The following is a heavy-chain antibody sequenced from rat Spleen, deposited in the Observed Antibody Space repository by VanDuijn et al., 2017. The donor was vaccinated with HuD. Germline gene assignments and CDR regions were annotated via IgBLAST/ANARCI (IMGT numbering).Heavy chain of an antibody. V-gene: IGHV5-31*01. CDR2: ITNTGDST. Sequence: EVQLVDSGGGLVQPGGSLKLSCVASGITFTLYWMPWIRQAPGKGLEWIASITNTGDSTYYLDSVKGRFTISRNNAKSTLYLQMSSLRSEDTATYYCSPLPGRNLAYWGQGVVVTVSS. CDR1: GITFTLYW. D-gene: IGHD1-4*01. CDR3: SPLPGRNLAY. J-gene: IGHJ2*01.